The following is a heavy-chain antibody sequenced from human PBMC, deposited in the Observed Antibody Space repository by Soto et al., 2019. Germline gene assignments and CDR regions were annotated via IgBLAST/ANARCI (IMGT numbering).Heavy chain of an antibody. Sequence: GGSLRLSCAASGFTFSSYCMHWVRQAPGKGLVWVSRINSDGSSTSYADSVKGRFTISRDNAKNTLYLQMNSLRAEDTAVYYCARDETLGYYYYYGMDVWGQGTTVTVS. CDR2: INSDGSST. CDR3: ARDETLGYYYYYGMDV. V-gene: IGHV3-74*01. J-gene: IGHJ6*02. D-gene: IGHD7-27*01. CDR1: GFTFSSYC.